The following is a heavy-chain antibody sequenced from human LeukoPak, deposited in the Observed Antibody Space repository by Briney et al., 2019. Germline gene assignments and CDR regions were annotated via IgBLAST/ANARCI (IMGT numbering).Heavy chain of an antibody. Sequence: SETLSLTCAVYGGSFSGYYWSWIRQPPGKGLEWIGEINHSRSTNYNPSLKSRVTISVDTSKNQFSLKLSSVTAADTAVYYCARGFNCTNGVCYWTLDYWGQGTLVTVSS. D-gene: IGHD2-8*01. J-gene: IGHJ4*02. CDR2: INHSRST. V-gene: IGHV4-34*01. CDR1: GGSFSGYY. CDR3: ARGFNCTNGVCYWTLDY.